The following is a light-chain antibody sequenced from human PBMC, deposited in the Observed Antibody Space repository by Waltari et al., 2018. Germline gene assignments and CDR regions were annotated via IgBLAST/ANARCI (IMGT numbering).Light chain of an antibody. J-gene: IGKJ1*01. V-gene: IGKV3-20*01. CDR2: VAS. Sequence: EIMLTQSPGTLSLSSGERATLSCRSSQSISRFLAWYQQKPGQAPRLLIYVASIRDTGIPYRFCVSGSVTDFSLTISRLEPEDIAVYYWQKYGSLPATFGQWTKVEIK. CDR1: QSISRF. CDR3: QKYGSLPAT.